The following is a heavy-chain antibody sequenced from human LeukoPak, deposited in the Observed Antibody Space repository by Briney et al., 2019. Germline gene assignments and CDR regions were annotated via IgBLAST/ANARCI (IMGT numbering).Heavy chain of an antibody. J-gene: IGHJ3*02. CDR1: GYTFTSYG. CDR2: ISAYNGNT. CDR3: ARNLWFGESSDAFDM. Sequence: GASVKVSCKASGYTFTSYGISWVRQAPGQGLEWMGWISAYNGNTNYAQKLQGRVTMTTDTTTSTAYMERRRMRSDATAVYYCARNLWFGESSDAFDMWGQGTMVTVSS. D-gene: IGHD3-10*01. V-gene: IGHV1-18*01.